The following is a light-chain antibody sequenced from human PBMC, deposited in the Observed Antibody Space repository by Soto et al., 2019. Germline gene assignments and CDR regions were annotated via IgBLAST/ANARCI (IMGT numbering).Light chain of an antibody. CDR3: QQYNNWAWT. Sequence: DIVMTHSPGTLSVSPGERVTLSCRASQSVRSKLVWYQRKPGQAPRLLIYDASTRATGVPGRFSGSGSGTEYSLTSSGLQSEDFALDYCQQYNNWAWTFGQGTKVDIK. V-gene: IGKV3-15*01. CDR2: DAS. CDR1: QSVRSK. J-gene: IGKJ1*01.